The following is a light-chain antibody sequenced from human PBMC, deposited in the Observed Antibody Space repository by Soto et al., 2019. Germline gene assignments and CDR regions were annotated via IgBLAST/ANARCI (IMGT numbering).Light chain of an antibody. Sequence: EIVMTQSPATLSVSPGERATLSCRASQSVSSNLAWYQQKPGQAPRLLIYGASTRATGIPARFSDSGSGTEFTLTISSLQSEDFAVYYCQQYNNWPPWTFGQVTKVEIK. CDR2: GAS. CDR1: QSVSSN. J-gene: IGKJ1*01. CDR3: QQYNNWPPWT. V-gene: IGKV3-15*01.